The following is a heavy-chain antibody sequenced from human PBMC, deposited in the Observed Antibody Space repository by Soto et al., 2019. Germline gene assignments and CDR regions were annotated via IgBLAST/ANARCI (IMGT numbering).Heavy chain of an antibody. CDR2: FYYSGTT. D-gene: IGHD3-9*01. CDR1: GGSISVDSYY. Sequence: PAETLSLTCTVSGGSISVDSYYWSWIRQPPGKGLEWIGYFYYSGTTNYNPSLQSRVTISLDTSKNQFSLRLSSVTSADTAVYYCSRDDSDWFFNWGRGTLVTVSS. V-gene: IGHV4-61*01. J-gene: IGHJ4*02. CDR3: SRDDSDWFFN.